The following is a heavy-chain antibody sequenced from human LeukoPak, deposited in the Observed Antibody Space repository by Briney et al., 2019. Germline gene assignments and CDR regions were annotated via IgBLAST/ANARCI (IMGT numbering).Heavy chain of an antibody. CDR1: GGSISSYY. CDR2: IYYSGST. V-gene: IGHV4-59*01. Sequence: PSETLSLTCTVSGGSISSYYWSWIRQPPGKGLEWIGYIYYSGSTNYNPSLKSRVTISVDTSKNQFSLKLSSVTAADTAVYYCARNFWSGDYYYYYMDVWGKGTTVTVSS. D-gene: IGHD3-3*01. J-gene: IGHJ6*03. CDR3: ARNFWSGDYYYYYMDV.